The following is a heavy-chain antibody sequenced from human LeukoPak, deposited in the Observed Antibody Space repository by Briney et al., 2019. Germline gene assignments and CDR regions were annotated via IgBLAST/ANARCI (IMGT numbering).Heavy chain of an antibody. D-gene: IGHD1-26*01. V-gene: IGHV4-38-2*02. CDR3: ARGKSRGSLLDY. Sequence: SETLSLTCTVSGYSISSGYEWGWTRPPPGKGLEGIGRFYDSGNTYYNPSLKRRDTISVETTKNHVSLKVRSVTAADTGVYFCARGKSRGSLLDYWGQGTLGPLS. CDR1: GYSISSGYE. CDR2: FYDSGNT. J-gene: IGHJ4*02.